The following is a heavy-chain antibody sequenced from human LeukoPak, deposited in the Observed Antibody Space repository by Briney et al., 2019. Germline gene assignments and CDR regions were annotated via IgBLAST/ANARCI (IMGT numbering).Heavy chain of an antibody. Sequence: GGSLRLSCAASGFTFSSYAMSWVRQAPGKGLEWVSTFSGSGGNTYYADSVKGRFTISRDNSKNTLYLQMNSLRAEDTAVYYCAKGLYIVVVPAAPLDYWGQGTLVTVSS. D-gene: IGHD2-2*01. V-gene: IGHV3-23*01. CDR1: GFTFSSYA. J-gene: IGHJ4*02. CDR2: FSGSGGNT. CDR3: AKGLYIVVVPAAPLDY.